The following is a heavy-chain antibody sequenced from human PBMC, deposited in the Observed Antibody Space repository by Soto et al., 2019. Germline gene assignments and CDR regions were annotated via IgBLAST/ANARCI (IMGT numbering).Heavy chain of an antibody. CDR1: GGSISSYY. CDR3: ARRTGLATIMGAFDI. V-gene: IGHV4-59*01. J-gene: IGHJ3*02. D-gene: IGHD5-12*01. Sequence: SETLSLTCTVSGGSISSYYWSWIRQPPGKGLEWIGYIYYSGSTNYNPSLKSRVTISVDTSKNQFSLKLSSVTAADTAVYYCARRTGLATIMGAFDIRGQGTMVTVSS. CDR2: IYYSGST.